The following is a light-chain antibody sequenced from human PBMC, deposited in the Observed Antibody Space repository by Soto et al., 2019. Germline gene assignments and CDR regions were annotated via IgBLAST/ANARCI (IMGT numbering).Light chain of an antibody. J-gene: IGKJ5*01. V-gene: IGKV3-20*01. CDR1: QSVSSNY. Sequence: ETVLTQSPGTLSLSPGERATLSCRASQSVSSNYLAWYQQKPGQAPRFLIYDSSSRATGIPDRFSGSGPGTDFTLTISRLEPEDFAVYYCQQYAGSPRTFGQGTRLEIK. CDR2: DSS. CDR3: QQYAGSPRT.